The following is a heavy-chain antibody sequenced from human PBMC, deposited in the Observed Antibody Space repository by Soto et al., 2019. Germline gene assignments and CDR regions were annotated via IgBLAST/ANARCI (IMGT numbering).Heavy chain of an antibody. J-gene: IGHJ3*02. V-gene: IGHV1-8*01. CDR2: MNPNSGNT. CDR1: GYTFSSYD. CDR3: ARSITGIRRAFDI. D-gene: IGHD1-20*01. Sequence: ASVKVSCKASGYTFSSYDMNWVRQATGQGLEWMGWMNPNSGNTGYAQKFQGRVTMTRNTSISTAYMELSSLRSEDTAVYYCARSITGIRRAFDIWGQGTIVTVSS.